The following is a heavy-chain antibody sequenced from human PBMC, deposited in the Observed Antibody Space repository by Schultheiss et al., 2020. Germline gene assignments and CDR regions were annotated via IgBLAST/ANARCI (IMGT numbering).Heavy chain of an antibody. CDR2: ISSSSSYI. V-gene: IGHV3-21*01. CDR3: ARDARIAARYFDY. Sequence: GGSLRLSCAASGFTFSSYSMNWVRQAPGKGLEWVSSISSSSSYIYYADSVKGRFTISRDNAKNSLYLQMNSLRAEDTAVYYCARDARIAARYFDYWGQGTLVTGSS. D-gene: IGHD6-6*01. CDR1: GFTFSSYS. J-gene: IGHJ4*02.